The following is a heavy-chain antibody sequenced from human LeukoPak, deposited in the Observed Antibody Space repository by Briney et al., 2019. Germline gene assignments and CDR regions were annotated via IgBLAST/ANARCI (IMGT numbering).Heavy chain of an antibody. V-gene: IGHV1-69*13. J-gene: IGHJ6*02. CDR3: ARDYPDRYNWNYREGYYGMDV. Sequence: ASVKVSCKASGYTFTSYGISWVRQAPGQGLEWMGGIIPIFGTANYAQKFQGRVTITADESTSTAYMELSSLRSEDTAVYYCARDYPDRYNWNYREGYYGMDVWGQGTTVTVSS. CDR1: GYTFTSYG. CDR2: IIPIFGTA. D-gene: IGHD1-7*01.